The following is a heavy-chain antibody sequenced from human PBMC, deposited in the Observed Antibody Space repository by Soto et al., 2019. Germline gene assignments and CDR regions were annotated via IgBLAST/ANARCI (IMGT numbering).Heavy chain of an antibody. J-gene: IGHJ5*01. CDR1: GDSISNLDYF. Sequence: SETLSLTCSVSGDSISNLDYFWAWIRQPPGKALEYIGYIYKSATTYYNPSFESRVAISVDTPKSQFSLNVTSVTAADTAVYFCARGRYCLTGRCFPNWFDSWGQGALVTVSS. D-gene: IGHD7-27*01. CDR2: IYKSATT. CDR3: ARGRYCLTGRCFPNWFDS. V-gene: IGHV4-30-4*01.